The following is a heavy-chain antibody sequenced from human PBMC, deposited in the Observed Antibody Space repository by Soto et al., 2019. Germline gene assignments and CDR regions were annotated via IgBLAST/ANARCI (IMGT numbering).Heavy chain of an antibody. CDR3: ARDEYAGDAFDL. V-gene: IGHV1-69*08. CDR1: GGTFSSYT. D-gene: IGHD2-2*01. CDR2: IIPILGIA. J-gene: IGHJ3*01. Sequence: QVQLVQSGAEVKKPGSSVKVSCKASGGTFSSYTISWVRQVPGQGLEWMGRIIPILGIANYAQKFQGRVTITADKSTSTDYMELSSLRAEDTAVYYCARDEYAGDAFDLWGQGTMVTVSS.